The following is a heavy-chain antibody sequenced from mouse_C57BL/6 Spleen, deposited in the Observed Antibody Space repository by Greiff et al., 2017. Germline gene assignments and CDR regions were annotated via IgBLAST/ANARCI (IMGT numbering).Heavy chain of an antibody. J-gene: IGHJ4*01. CDR3: AREGSLYAMDY. CDR2: IYPSDSET. V-gene: IGHV1-61*01. CDR1: GYTFTSYW. D-gene: IGHD1-1*02. Sequence: QVQLQQPGAELVRPGSSVTLSCKASGYTFTSYWMDWVQQRPGQGLEWIGNIYPSDSETHYNQKFKDNATLTVDKSSSTAYMQLNSMTSEDSAIYYCAREGSLYAMDYWGQGTSVTVSS.